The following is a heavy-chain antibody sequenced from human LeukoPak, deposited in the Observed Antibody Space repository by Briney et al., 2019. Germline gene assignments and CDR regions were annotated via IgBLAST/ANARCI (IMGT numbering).Heavy chain of an antibody. CDR2: ISYSSSYT. Sequence: GGSLRLSCAASGFTFSSSAMIWVRQAPGKGLEWVSAISYSSSYTYYAGSVKGRFTISRDNAKNSLYLQMNSLRAEDTAVYYCAREGGTYCFDYWGQGTLVTVSS. D-gene: IGHD1-26*01. J-gene: IGHJ4*02. CDR3: AREGGTYCFDY. V-gene: IGHV3-21*01. CDR1: GFTFSSSA.